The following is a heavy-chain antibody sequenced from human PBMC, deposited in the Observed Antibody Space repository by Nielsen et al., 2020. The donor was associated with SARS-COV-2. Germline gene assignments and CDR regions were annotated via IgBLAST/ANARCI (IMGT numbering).Heavy chain of an antibody. J-gene: IGHJ6*02. CDR2: ISSSGSTI. CDR1: GFTFSDYY. Sequence: GGSLRLSCVASGFTFSDYYMSWIRQAPGKGLEWVSYISSSGSTIYYADSVKGRFTISRDNAKNSLYLQMNSLRADDTAVYYCARARATIFGLVMSYGMDVWGQGTTVAVSS. D-gene: IGHD3/OR15-3a*01. V-gene: IGHV3-11*01. CDR3: ARARATIFGLVMSYGMDV.